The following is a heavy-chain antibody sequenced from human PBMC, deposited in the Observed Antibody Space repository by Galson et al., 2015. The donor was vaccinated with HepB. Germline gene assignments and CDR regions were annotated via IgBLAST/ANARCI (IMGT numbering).Heavy chain of an antibody. D-gene: IGHD3-16*01. V-gene: IGHV4-39*01. J-gene: IGHJ5*02. CDR1: GGSISSSSYY. CDR3: ARKGEGEFSWFDP. CDR2: IYYSGST. Sequence: SETLSLTCTVSGGSISSSSYYWGWLRQPPGKGLEWIGSIYYSGSTYYNPSLKSRVTISVDTSKNQFSLKLSSVTAADTAVYYCARKGEGEFSWFDPWGQGTLVTVSS.